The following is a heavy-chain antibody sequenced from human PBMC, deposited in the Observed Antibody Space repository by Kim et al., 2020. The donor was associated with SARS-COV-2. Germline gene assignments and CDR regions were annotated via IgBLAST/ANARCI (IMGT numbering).Heavy chain of an antibody. D-gene: IGHD2-15*01. CDR2: INSDGSST. V-gene: IGHV3-74*01. Sequence: GGSLRLSCAASGFTFSSYWMHWVRQAPGKGLVWVSRINSDGSSTSYADSVKGRFTISRDNAKNTLYLQMNSLRAEDTAVYYCARERGRGAAAFDIWGQGTMVTVSS. J-gene: IGHJ3*02. CDR1: GFTFSSYW. CDR3: ARERGRGAAAFDI.